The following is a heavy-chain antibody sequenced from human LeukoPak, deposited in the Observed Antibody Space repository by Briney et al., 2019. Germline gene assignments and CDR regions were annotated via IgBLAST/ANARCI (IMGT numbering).Heavy chain of an antibody. CDR2: IWYDGSNK. J-gene: IGHJ4*02. V-gene: IGHV3-33*06. CDR3: AEAVAGTLTYFDY. CDR1: GFTFSSYG. D-gene: IGHD6-19*01. Sequence: PGRSLRLSCAASGFTFSSYGMHWVRQAPGKGLEWVAVIWYDGSNKYYADSVKGRFTISRDNSKNTLYLQVNSLRAEDTAVYYCAEAVAGTLTYFDYWGQGTLVTVSS.